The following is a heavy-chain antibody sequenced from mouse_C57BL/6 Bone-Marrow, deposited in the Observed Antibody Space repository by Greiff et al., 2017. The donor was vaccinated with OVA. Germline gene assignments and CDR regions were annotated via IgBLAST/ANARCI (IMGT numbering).Heavy chain of an antibody. CDR1: GFTFSDYG. V-gene: IGHV5-17*01. CDR3: ARASGNYRDWDTEV. CDR2: ISSGSSTI. D-gene: IGHD2-1*01. Sequence: EVKLVESGGGLVKPGGSLKLSCAASGFTFSDYGMHWVRQAPEKGLEWVAYISSGSSTIYYADTVKGRFPISRDNAKNTLFLQMTSLRSEDTAMYYCARASGNYRDWDTEVWGAGSTVTVSS. J-gene: IGHJ1*01.